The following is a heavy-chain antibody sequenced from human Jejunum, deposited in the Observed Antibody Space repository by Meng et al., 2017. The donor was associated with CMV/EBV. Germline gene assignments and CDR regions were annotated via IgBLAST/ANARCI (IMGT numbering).Heavy chain of an antibody. Sequence: AAGYTVNGYSKHGVRQDHGQGHEWMGGIKPNSGDTKYAQKLQGRETMTRDTSISTAYMELNRLISDDTAIYYCATLYSGYSKGVYWGQGTLVTVSS. CDR1: GYTVNGYS. CDR3: ATLYSGYSKGVY. CDR2: IKPNSGDT. J-gene: IGHJ4*02. V-gene: IGHV1-2*02. D-gene: IGHD5-12*01.